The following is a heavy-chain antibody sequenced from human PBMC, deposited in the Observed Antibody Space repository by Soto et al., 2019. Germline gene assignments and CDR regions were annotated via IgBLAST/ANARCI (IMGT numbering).Heavy chain of an antibody. J-gene: IGHJ4*02. CDR2: IYSGGST. V-gene: IGHV3-66*01. CDR3: ARDNYDSSGYCHRGFDY. D-gene: IGHD3-22*01. Sequence: QPGGSLRLSCAASGFTVSSNYMSWVRQAPGKGLEWVSVIYSGGSTYYADSVKGRFTISRDNSKNTLYLQMNSLRAEDTAAYYCARDNYDSSGYCHRGFDYWGQGALVTVSS. CDR1: GFTVSSNY.